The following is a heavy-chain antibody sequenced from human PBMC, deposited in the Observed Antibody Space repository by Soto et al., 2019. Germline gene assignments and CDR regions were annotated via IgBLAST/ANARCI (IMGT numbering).Heavy chain of an antibody. D-gene: IGHD6-6*01. CDR3: ARELRDSSSNYFDY. Sequence: GGSLRLSCAASGFTFSSYSMNWVRQAPGKGLEWVSSISSSSSYIYYADSVKGRFTISRDNAKNSLYLQMNSLRAEDTAVYYCARELRDSSSNYFDYWGQGSLGTVSS. CDR1: GFTFSSYS. V-gene: IGHV3-21*01. CDR2: ISSSSSYI. J-gene: IGHJ4*02.